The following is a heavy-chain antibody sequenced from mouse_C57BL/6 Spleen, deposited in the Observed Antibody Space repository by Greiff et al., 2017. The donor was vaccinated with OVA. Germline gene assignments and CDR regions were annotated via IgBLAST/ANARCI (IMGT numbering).Heavy chain of an antibody. CDR3: AREVVGRAAWFAY. Sequence: EVKLQESGPGLVKPSQSLSLTCSVTGYSITSGYYWNWIRQFPGNKLAWMGYISYDGSNNYNPSLKNRISITRDTSKNQFFLKLNSVTTEDTATYYCAREVVGRAAWFAYWGQGTLVTVSA. J-gene: IGHJ3*01. V-gene: IGHV3-6*01. CDR2: ISYDGSN. CDR1: GYSITSGYY.